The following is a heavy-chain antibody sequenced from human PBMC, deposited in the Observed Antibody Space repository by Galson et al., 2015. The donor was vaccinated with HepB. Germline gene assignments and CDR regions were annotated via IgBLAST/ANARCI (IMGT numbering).Heavy chain of an antibody. Sequence: SLRLSCAVSGFIFSDYSMNWVRQAPGKGLGWVSSITISSSHKNYADSVKGRFTISRDNAKNSLYLEMNSLRAEDTAVYYCARVPDYDSIGRSDYWGQGTLVTVSS. J-gene: IGHJ4*02. D-gene: IGHD3-22*01. V-gene: IGHV3-21*01. CDR1: GFIFSDYS. CDR3: ARVPDYDSIGRSDY. CDR2: ITISSSHK.